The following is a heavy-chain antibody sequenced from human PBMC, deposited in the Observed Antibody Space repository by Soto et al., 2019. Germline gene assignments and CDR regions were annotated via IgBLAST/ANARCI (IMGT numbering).Heavy chain of an antibody. Sequence: SETLSLTCTVSGGSISSYYWSWIRQPPGKGLEWIGYIYYSGSTNYNPSLKSRVTISVDTSKNQFSLKLSSVTAADTAVYYCARARITIGENWFDPLGQGTLVTVSS. V-gene: IGHV4-59*01. CDR3: ARARITIGENWFDP. J-gene: IGHJ5*02. CDR1: GGSISSYY. D-gene: IGHD3-3*01. CDR2: IYYSGST.